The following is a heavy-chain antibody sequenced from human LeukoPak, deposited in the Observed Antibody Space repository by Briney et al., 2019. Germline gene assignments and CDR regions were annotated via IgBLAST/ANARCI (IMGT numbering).Heavy chain of an antibody. CDR3: AKDIAIGSGFSDY. Sequence: GGSLRLSCAASGFTFSSYAMIWVRQAPGKGLEGVSAISGSGGSTYYADSVKGRFTISRDNSKNTLYLQMNSLRAEDTAVYYCAKDIAIGSGFSDYWGQGTLVTVSS. CDR1: GFTFSSYA. V-gene: IGHV3-23*01. D-gene: IGHD6-19*01. J-gene: IGHJ4*02. CDR2: ISGSGGST.